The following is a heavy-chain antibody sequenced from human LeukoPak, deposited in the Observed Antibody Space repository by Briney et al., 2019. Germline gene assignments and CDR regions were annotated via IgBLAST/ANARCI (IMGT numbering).Heavy chain of an antibody. V-gene: IGHV1-24*01. Sequence: ASVKVSCKVSGYTLTELSIHWVRQAPGKGLEWMGGFDPEDGETIYAQKFQGRVTMTRDTSTSTVYMDLSSLRSDDTAVYYCARDLGGYCDYWGQGTLVTVSS. CDR2: FDPEDGET. CDR3: ARDLGGYCDY. D-gene: IGHD2-15*01. J-gene: IGHJ4*02. CDR1: GYTLTELS.